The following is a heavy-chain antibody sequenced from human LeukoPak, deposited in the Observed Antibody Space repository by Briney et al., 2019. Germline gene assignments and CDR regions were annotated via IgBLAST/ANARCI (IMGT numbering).Heavy chain of an antibody. CDR1: GFTFSNYG. CDR2: IRYDGTNT. D-gene: IGHD1-1*01. J-gene: IGHJ4*02. V-gene: IGHV3-30*02. CDR3: APEATNVAGS. Sequence: GGSLRLSCAASGFTFSNYGMNWARQAPGKGLEWLTFIRYDGTNTYYRDSVKGRFTISRDNSKNTLFLQMHGLRPEDTAVYYCAPEATNVAGSWGQGTLVIVSS.